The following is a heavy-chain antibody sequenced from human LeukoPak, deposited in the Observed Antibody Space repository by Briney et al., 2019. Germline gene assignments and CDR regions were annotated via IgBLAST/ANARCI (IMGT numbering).Heavy chain of an antibody. J-gene: IGHJ1*01. Sequence: PSETLSLTCTASGGSISSYYWSWIRQPPGKGLEWIGYIYYSGSTNYNPSLKSRVTISVDTSKNQFSLKLSSVTAADTAGYYCAREANSDYGGNSGYFQHWGQGTLVTVSS. CDR3: AREANSDYGGNSGYFQH. D-gene: IGHD4-23*01. V-gene: IGHV4-59*01. CDR1: GGSISSYY. CDR2: IYYSGST.